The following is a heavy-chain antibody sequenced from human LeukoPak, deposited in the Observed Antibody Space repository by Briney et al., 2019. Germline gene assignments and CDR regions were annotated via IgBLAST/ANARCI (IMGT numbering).Heavy chain of an antibody. J-gene: IGHJ3*02. V-gene: IGHV1-8*01. Sequence: GASVKVSCKASGYTFTSYDINWVRQATGHGLEWMGWMNPNSGNTGYAQKFQGRVTMTRNTSISTAYMELSSLRSEDTAVYYCASAPCSGGSCPPRDAFDIWGQGTMVTVSS. CDR1: GYTFTSYD. CDR3: ASAPCSGGSCPPRDAFDI. CDR2: MNPNSGNT. D-gene: IGHD2-15*01.